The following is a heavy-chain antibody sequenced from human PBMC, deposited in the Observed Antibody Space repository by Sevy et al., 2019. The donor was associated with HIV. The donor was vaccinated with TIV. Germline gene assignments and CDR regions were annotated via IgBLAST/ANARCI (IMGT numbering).Heavy chain of an antibody. V-gene: IGHV3-49*04. CDR2: FKSKAHGGTA. D-gene: IGHD1-26*01. CDR1: GFTFGDYC. J-gene: IGHJ4*02. Sequence: GGSLRLSCATSGFTFGDYCMSWVRQAPGKGLEWISFFKSKAHGGTAEYAASVKDRFTISRDDSKGIVYLQMNNLKTEDTAVYFCTRWSGSQSIFDYWGQGTLVTVSS. CDR3: TRWSGSQSIFDY.